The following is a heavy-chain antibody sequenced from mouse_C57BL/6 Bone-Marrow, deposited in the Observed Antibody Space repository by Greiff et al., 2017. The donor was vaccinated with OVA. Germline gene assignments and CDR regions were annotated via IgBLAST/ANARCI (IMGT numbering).Heavy chain of an antibody. D-gene: IGHD1-1*01. V-gene: IGHV5-4*01. Sequence: EVMLVESGGGLVKPGGSLKLSCAASGFTFSSYAMSWVRQTPEKRLEWVATISDGGSYTYYPDNVKGRFTISRDNAKNNLYLQMSHLKSEDTAMYYWARDSPITTVVARAYWGQGTLVTVSA. CDR1: GFTFSSYA. CDR3: ARDSPITTVVARAY. CDR2: ISDGGSYT. J-gene: IGHJ3*01.